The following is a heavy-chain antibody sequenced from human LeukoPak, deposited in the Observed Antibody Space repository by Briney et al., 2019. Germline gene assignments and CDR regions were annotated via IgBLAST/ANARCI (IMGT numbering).Heavy chain of an antibody. CDR1: GFSFCIYA. CDR2: ISSSSSYI. CDR3: ARGKDSAFDY. Sequence: GGALRLSCAASGFSFCIYAMSTGCQAPGKGLEWVSSISSSSSYIYYVDSVKGRFTISRDNAKNSLYLQMNSLRDEDTSVYYCARGKDSAFDYWGQGTLVTVSS. D-gene: IGHD2-21*01. J-gene: IGHJ4*02. V-gene: IGHV3-21*01.